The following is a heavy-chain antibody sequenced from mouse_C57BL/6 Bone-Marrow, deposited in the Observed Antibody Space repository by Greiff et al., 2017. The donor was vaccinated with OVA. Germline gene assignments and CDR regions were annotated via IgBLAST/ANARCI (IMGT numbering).Heavy chain of an antibody. Sequence: QVQLQQSGPGLVQPSQSLSITCTVSGFSLTSYGVHWVRQSPGKGLEWLGVIWRGGSTDYNAAFMSRLSITKDNSKSQVFFKMNSLQADDTAIYYCAKNPSITTVVDWYFDVWGTGTTVTVSS. CDR1: GFSLTSYG. CDR2: IWRGGST. V-gene: IGHV2-5*01. CDR3: AKNPSITTVVDWYFDV. J-gene: IGHJ1*03. D-gene: IGHD1-1*01.